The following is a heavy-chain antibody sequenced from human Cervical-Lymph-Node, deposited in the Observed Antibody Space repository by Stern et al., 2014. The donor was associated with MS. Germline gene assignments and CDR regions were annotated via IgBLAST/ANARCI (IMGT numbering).Heavy chain of an antibody. CDR2: ILPIFGTA. J-gene: IGHJ2*01. D-gene: IGHD3-22*01. CDR3: ASDYYDSSGYAKWYFDL. Sequence: QVQLVQSGAEVKKPGSSVKVSCKASGGTFSSYAISWVRQAPGQGLEWMGGILPIFGTAIYAQKFQGRVTITADESTSTAYMELSSLRSEDTAVYYCASDYYDSSGYAKWYFDLWGRGTLVTVSS. V-gene: IGHV1-69*01. CDR1: GGTFSSYA.